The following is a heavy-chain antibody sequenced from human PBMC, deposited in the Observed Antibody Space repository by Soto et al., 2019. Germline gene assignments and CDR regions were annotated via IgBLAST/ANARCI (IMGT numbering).Heavy chain of an antibody. V-gene: IGHV3-23*01. CDR1: GFTFSSYV. Sequence: EVQLLESGGGLVQPGGSLRLSCAASGFTFSSYVMSWVRQAPGKGLEWVSAISGSGSDTYYADSVKGRFTISRDNSKNTLYVQMNSLRAEDTAVYYCVKGRSGYDFDYWGQGTLVTVSS. CDR2: ISGSGSDT. CDR3: VKGRSGYDFDY. J-gene: IGHJ4*02. D-gene: IGHD5-12*01.